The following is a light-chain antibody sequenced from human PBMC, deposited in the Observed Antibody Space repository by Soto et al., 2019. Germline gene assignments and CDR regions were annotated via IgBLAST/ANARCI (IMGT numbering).Light chain of an antibody. J-gene: IGKJ4*01. Sequence: IQLTQSPSSLSASVGDRVTITCRASEGISGRLAWYQRKPGKVPTLLISPASSFQSGVPSRFSGSASGTDFSLTITSLQPEDFATYYCLQLYRYPLTFGGGTTVDI. CDR1: EGISGR. V-gene: IGKV1-9*01. CDR2: PAS. CDR3: LQLYRYPLT.